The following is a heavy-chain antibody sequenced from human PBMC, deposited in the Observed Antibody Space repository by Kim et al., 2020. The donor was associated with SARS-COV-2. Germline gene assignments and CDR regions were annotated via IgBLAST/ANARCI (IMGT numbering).Heavy chain of an antibody. CDR1: GFTFSSYG. J-gene: IGHJ4*02. D-gene: IGHD6-19*01. V-gene: IGHV3-33*06. CDR2: IWYDGSNK. CDR3: AKDHYWGSGSFDY. Sequence: GGSLRLSCAASGFTFSSYGMHWVRQAPGKGLEWVAVIWYDGSNKYYADSVKGRFTISRDNSKNTLYLQMNSLRAEDTAVYYCAKDHYWGSGSFDYWGQGTLVTVSS.